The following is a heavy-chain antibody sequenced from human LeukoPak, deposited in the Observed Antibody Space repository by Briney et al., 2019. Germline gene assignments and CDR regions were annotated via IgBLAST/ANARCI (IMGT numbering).Heavy chain of an antibody. CDR3: ARPKTTVVSDFDY. V-gene: IGHV5-51*01. D-gene: IGHD4-17*01. CDR1: GYIFTNYW. CDR2: IYPGDSDT. J-gene: IGHJ4*02. Sequence: GESLKISCKGSGYIFTNYWIAWVRQMPGKGLEWMGLIYPGDSDTRYSPSFQGQVTISADKSISTAYLQWSSLKASDTAIYYCARPKTTVVSDFDYWGQGALVTVSS.